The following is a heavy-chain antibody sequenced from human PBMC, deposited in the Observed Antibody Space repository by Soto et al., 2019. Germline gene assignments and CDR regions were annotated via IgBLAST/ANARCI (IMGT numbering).Heavy chain of an antibody. CDR1: GGSISSYY. CDR2: IYYSGST. J-gene: IGHJ4*02. CDR3: ARYYYDSSGYYYFDY. Sequence: PSETLSLICTVSGGSISSYYWSWIRQPPGKGLEWIGYIYYSGSTNYNPSLKGRVTISVDTSKNQFSLKLSSVTAADTAVYYCARYYYDSSGYYYFDYWGQGTLVTVSS. D-gene: IGHD3-22*01. V-gene: IGHV4-59*01.